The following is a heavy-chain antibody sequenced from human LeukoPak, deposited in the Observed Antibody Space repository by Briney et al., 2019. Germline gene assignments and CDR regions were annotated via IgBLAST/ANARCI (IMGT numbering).Heavy chain of an antibody. V-gene: IGHV4-34*01. CDR2: INHSGST. CDR1: GGSFSGYY. Sequence: SETLSLTCAVYGGSFSGYYWSWIRQPPGKGLEWIGEINHSGSTNYNPSLKSRVTISVDTSKNQFSLKLSSVTAADTAVYYCARVVTMVRGVISYYYYYGMDVWGQGTTVTVSS. J-gene: IGHJ6*02. D-gene: IGHD3-10*01. CDR3: ARVVTMVRGVISYYYYYGMDV.